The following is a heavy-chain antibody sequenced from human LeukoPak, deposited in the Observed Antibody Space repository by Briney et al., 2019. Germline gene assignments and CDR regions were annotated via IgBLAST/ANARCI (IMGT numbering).Heavy chain of an antibody. CDR3: AKDTSYSGSYCFDY. D-gene: IGHD1-26*01. J-gene: IGHJ4*02. CDR2: ISSSGSTI. CDR1: GFTFSDYY. Sequence: GGSLRLSCAASGFTFSDYYMSWIRQAPGKGLEWVSYISSSGSTIYYADSVKGRFTISRDNSKNSLYLQMNSLRAKDTAVYYCAKDTSYSGSYCFDYWGQGTLVTVSS. V-gene: IGHV3-11*04.